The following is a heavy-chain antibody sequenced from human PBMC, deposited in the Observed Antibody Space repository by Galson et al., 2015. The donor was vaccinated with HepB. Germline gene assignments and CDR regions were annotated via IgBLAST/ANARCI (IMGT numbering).Heavy chain of an antibody. Sequence: SLRLSCAASGFTFSDYYMSWIRQAPGKGLEWVSYISSSGSTIYYADTVKGRFTVSRDNAKNSLYLQMNSLRAEDTAVYYCARPQYSRLLGMDVWGQGTTVTVSS. J-gene: IGHJ6*02. CDR2: ISSSGSTI. D-gene: IGHD6-6*01. V-gene: IGHV3-11*01. CDR1: GFTFSDYY. CDR3: ARPQYSRLLGMDV.